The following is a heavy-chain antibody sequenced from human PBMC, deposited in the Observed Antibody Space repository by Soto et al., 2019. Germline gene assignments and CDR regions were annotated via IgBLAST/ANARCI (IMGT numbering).Heavy chain of an antibody. Sequence: GGSLRLSCAASGFTFSNYAMSWVRQAPGKGLEWVSLIRGSGDSTYYADSVKGRFTLSRDNSKNTMYLQMNSLRAEDTAVYYCAKDRGESSGWPLFDYWGRGTLVTVSS. CDR2: IRGSGDST. V-gene: IGHV3-23*01. J-gene: IGHJ4*02. CDR1: GFTFSNYA. D-gene: IGHD6-19*01. CDR3: AKDRGESSGWPLFDY.